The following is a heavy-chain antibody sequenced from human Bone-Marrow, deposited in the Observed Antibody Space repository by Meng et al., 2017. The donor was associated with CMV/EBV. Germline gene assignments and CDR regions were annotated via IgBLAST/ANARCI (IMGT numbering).Heavy chain of an antibody. CDR1: GFTVSSNY. J-gene: IGHJ3*02. Sequence: GESLKISCAAPGFTVSSNYMSWVRQAPGKGLEWVSVIYSGGSTYYADSVKGRFTISRDNSKNTLYLQMNSLRAEDTAVYYCARGYPYDAFDIWGQGTMVTVSS. CDR3: ARGYPYDAFDI. D-gene: IGHD1-14*01. CDR2: IYSGGST. V-gene: IGHV3-53*01.